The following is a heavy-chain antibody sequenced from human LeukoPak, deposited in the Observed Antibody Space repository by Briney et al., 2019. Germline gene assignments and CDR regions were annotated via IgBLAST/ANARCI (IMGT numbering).Heavy chain of an antibody. CDR3: ARISGSLWPY. CDR1: GGSISSSSYY. V-gene: IGHV4-39*07. J-gene: IGHJ4*02. D-gene: IGHD1-26*01. Sequence: SETLSLTCTVSGGSISSSSYYWGWIRQPPGKGLEWIGSNYYSGTTYYNPSLKSRVTISLDTSKNQFSLKLNSVTAADTAVYYCARISGSLWPYWGQGTLVTVSS. CDR2: NYYSGTT.